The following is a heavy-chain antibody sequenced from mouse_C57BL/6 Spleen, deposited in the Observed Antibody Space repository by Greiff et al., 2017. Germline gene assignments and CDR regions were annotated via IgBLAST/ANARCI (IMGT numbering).Heavy chain of an antibody. Sequence: QVTLKVSGPGILQSSQTLSPTCSFSGFPLSTSGMGVSWIRQPSGKGLEWLSHIYWDDDKRYNPSLKRRLTISKDTSRNQVFLKSTSVDTADTATYYCARSPCDYYAMDYWGQGTSVTVSS. V-gene: IGHV8-12*01. CDR1: GFPLSTSGMG. CDR2: IYWDDDK. CDR3: ARSPCDYYAMDY. J-gene: IGHJ4*01.